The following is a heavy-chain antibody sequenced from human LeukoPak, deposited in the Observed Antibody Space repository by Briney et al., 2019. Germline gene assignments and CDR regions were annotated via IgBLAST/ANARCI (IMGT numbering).Heavy chain of an antibody. J-gene: IGHJ3*02. V-gene: IGHV3-21*01. CDR3: ARDRPTSGSVTNAFDI. CDR1: GFTFSSYS. D-gene: IGHD3-10*01. Sequence: GGSLRLSCAASGFTFSSYSMNWVRQAPGKGLEWVSSINSSSSYIYYADSVKGRFTISRDNAKNSLYLQMNSPRAEDTAVYYCARDRPTSGSVTNAFDIWGQGTMVTVSS. CDR2: INSSSSYI.